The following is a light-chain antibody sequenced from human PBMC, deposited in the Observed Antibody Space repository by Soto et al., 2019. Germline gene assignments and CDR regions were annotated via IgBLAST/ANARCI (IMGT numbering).Light chain of an antibody. CDR3: CSYAGSYTHV. Sequence: QSVLTQPRSVSGSPGQSVTISCTGTSSDIGGYNYVSWYQQHPGKAPKLMIYDVIKRPSGVPDRFSGSKSGNTASLTIYRLQAEDEADYYCCSYAGSYTHVFGTGTKVTVL. J-gene: IGLJ1*01. CDR2: DVI. V-gene: IGLV2-11*01. CDR1: SSDIGGYNY.